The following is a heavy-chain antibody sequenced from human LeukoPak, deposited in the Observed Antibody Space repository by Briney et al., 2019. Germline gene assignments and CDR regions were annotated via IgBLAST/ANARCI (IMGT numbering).Heavy chain of an antibody. J-gene: IGHJ6*03. CDR2: ISVSGNT. D-gene: IGHD6-13*01. Sequence: GGSLRLSCAASGFTLSSYAMSWVRQGPGEGLEWVSAISVSGNTYHADSVKGRFTISRDSSKNTLYLQMNSLRAGDAAVYYCAKDRVATERYYMDVWGKGTTVTISS. V-gene: IGHV3-23*01. CDR1: GFTLSSYA. CDR3: AKDRVATERYYMDV.